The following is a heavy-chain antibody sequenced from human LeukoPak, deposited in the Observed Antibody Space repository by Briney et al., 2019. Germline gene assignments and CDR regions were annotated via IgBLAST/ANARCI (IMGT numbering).Heavy chain of an antibody. Sequence: PGGSLRLTCAASGFNFSSYSMNWVRQAPGKGLEWFSYSSTSSRTIYYADSVKGRFTISRDNAKNSLFLQMNSLRAEDTAVYYCARDGYDFWSDYPTTLDYWGQGTLVTVSS. CDR1: GFNFSSYS. V-gene: IGHV3-48*01. D-gene: IGHD3-3*01. CDR2: SSTSSRTI. J-gene: IGHJ4*02. CDR3: ARDGYDFWSDYPTTLDY.